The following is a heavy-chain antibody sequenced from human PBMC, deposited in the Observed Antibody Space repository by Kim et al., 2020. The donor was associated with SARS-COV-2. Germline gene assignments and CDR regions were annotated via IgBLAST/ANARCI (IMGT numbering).Heavy chain of an antibody. Sequence: SETLSLTCAVSGGSISSSNWWSWVRQPPGKGLEWIGEIYHSGSTNYNPSLKSRVTISVDKSKNQFSLKLSSVTAADTAVYSCARYHYGGNSVSVDYWGQGTLVTVSS. V-gene: IGHV4-4*02. J-gene: IGHJ4*02. CDR2: IYHSGST. CDR1: GGSISSSNW. D-gene: IGHD4-17*01. CDR3: ARYHYGGNSVSVDY.